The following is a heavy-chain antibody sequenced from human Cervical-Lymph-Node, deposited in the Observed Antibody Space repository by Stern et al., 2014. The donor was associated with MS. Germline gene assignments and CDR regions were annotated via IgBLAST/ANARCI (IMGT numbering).Heavy chain of an antibody. CDR3: ARGDSSGWYSLDD. Sequence: DQLVESGAEVKKPASSVKVSCKASGGSFRNYAISWVRQAPGQGLEWMGGIIPIFYIANYAQKFQGRVTITADESTSTAYMELSSLISEDTAVYYCARGDSSGWYSLDDWGQGTLVTVSS. J-gene: IGHJ4*02. D-gene: IGHD3-22*01. CDR1: GGSFRNYA. CDR2: IIPIFYIA. V-gene: IGHV1-69*01.